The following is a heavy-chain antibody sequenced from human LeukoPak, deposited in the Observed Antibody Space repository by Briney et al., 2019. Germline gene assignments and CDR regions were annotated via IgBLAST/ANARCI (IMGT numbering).Heavy chain of an antibody. Sequence: GGSLRLSCAASGFTFSDAWMSWVRQAPGKGLEWVGRIKSKTDGGTTDYAAPVKGRFTISRDDSKNTLYLQMNSPRAEDTAVYYCAKGESYYYDSSGYPFDYWGQGTLVTVSS. CDR2: IKSKTDGGTT. CDR1: GFTFSDAW. D-gene: IGHD3-22*01. V-gene: IGHV3-15*01. J-gene: IGHJ4*02. CDR3: AKGESYYYDSSGYPFDY.